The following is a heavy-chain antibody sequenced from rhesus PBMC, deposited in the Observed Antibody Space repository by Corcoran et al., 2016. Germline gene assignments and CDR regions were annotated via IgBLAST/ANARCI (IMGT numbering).Heavy chain of an antibody. V-gene: IGHV4S10*01. Sequence: QVQLQESGPGVVKPSETLSLTCAVSGGSISDSYRWSWIRQPPGKGLEWIGYIYGSSTSTNYNPSLKSRVTISKDTSKTQFSLKLSSVTAADTAVYYCATWYSSRSFDYWGQGVPVTVSS. CDR2: IYGSSTST. D-gene: IGHD6-13*01. CDR3: ATWYSSRSFDY. J-gene: IGHJ4*01. CDR1: GGSISDSYR.